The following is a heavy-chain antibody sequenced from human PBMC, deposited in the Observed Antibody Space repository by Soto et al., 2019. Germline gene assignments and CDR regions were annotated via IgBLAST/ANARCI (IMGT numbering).Heavy chain of an antibody. V-gene: IGHV1-3*05. CDR3: XXXXXXXXALDY. Sequence: QVQLVQSGAEEKKPGASVKVSCKASGYTFTSYAMHWVRQAPGQRLEWMGWINAGNGNTKYSQKFQGRDTIPRDTXXXXXXXXXXXXXXXXXXXXXXXXXXXXXXALDYWGQGTLVTVSS. CDR1: GYTFTSYA. CDR2: INAGNGNT. J-gene: IGHJ4*02.